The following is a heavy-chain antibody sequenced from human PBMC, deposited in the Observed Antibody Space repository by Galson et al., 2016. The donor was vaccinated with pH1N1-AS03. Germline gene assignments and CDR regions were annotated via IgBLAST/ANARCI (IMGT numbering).Heavy chain of an antibody. V-gene: IGHV1-69*06. CDR2: IIPNFDTA. Sequence: SVKVSCKASGGTFSSSIFSWVRQAPGQGLEWMGGIIPNFDTANYAQKFQGRVTITADISTNTAYMELSSLRADDTALYYCGKDRNDDILTGYPFYGVDVWGQGTTVTVSS. CDR1: GGTFSSSI. CDR3: GKDRNDDILTGYPFYGVDV. D-gene: IGHD3-9*01. J-gene: IGHJ6*02.